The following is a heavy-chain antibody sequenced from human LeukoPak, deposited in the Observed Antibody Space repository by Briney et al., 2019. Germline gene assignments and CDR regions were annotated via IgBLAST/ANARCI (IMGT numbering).Heavy chain of an antibody. J-gene: IGHJ2*01. V-gene: IGHV3-13*01. D-gene: IGHD7-27*01. CDR2: IGIVADT. CDR1: GFTFTGYG. CDR3: ARRATGGSYFDL. Sequence: GALRLSCAASGFTFTGYGMQWVRQATGKGLGWVSSIGIVADTYYSGSVKGRFTIFRENAESSLFLQMNSLRPGDTAVYYCARRATGGSYFDLWGRGTLVTVSS.